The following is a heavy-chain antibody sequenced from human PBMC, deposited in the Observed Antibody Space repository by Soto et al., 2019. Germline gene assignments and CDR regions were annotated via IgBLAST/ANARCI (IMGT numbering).Heavy chain of an antibody. J-gene: IGHJ4*02. V-gene: IGHV4-38-2*01. CDR3: ARLRQLGELDY. Sequence: QVQLQESGPGLVKPSETLSLTCAVSGNSISSDYYWGWIRQPPGKGLEWIASIYHSGSTYYEPSPKSRDTISVDTSKNRCSLKMSSVTAADAAVYYCARLRQLGELDYWGQGTLVTVSP. CDR2: IYHSGST. D-gene: IGHD1-1*01. CDR1: GNSISSDYY.